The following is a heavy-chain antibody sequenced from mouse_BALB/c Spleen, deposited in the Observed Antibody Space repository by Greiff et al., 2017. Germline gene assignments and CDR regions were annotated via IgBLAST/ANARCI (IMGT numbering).Heavy chain of an antibody. CDR3: ARWLLRLYAMDY. V-gene: IGHV1-7*01. D-gene: IGHD2-3*01. Sequence: VQLQQSGAELAKPGASVKMSCKASGYTFTSYWMHWVKQRPGQGLEWIGYINPSTGYTEYNQKFKDKATLTADKSSSTAYMQLSSLTSEDSAVYYCARWLLRLYAMDYWGQGTSVTVSS. CDR1: GYTFTSYW. J-gene: IGHJ4*01. CDR2: INPSTGYT.